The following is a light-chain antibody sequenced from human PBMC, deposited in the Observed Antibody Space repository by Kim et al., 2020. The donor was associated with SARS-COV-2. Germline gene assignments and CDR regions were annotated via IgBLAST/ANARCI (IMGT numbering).Light chain of an antibody. CDR1: SLRSEY. CDR2: GKN. CDR3: GSRDISSDRPKWV. Sequence: SSELTQDATVSVALGQTVRILCQGDSLRSEYASWYQQKPGQAPVLVIYGKNNRPSGISDRFSGSTSGNTGSLTISGAQAEDEAVYYCGSRDISSDRPKWVFAEGPPLTLL. J-gene: IGLJ3*02. V-gene: IGLV3-19*01.